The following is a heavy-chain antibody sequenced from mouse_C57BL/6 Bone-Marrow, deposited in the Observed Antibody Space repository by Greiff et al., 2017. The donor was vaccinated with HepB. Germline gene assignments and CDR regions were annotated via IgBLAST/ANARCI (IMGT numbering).Heavy chain of an antibody. CDR1: GYTFTSYW. D-gene: IGHD2-5*01. CDR3: AIETYYSNYLGYWCFDV. Sequence: QVQLQQPGAELVKPGASVKVSCKASGYTFTSYWMHWVKQRPGQGLEWIGRIHPSASDTNYNQKFKGKATLTVDKSSSTAYMQLSSLTSEDSAVYYCAIETYYSNYLGYWCFDVGGTGTTVTVSS. J-gene: IGHJ1*03. V-gene: IGHV1-74*01. CDR2: IHPSASDT.